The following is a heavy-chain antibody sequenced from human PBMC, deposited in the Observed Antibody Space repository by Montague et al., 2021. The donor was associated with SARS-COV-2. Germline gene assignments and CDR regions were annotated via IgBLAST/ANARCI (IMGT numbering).Heavy chain of an antibody. CDR2: INHSGST. V-gene: IGHV4-34*01. CDR1: GGSFSGYY. D-gene: IGHD3-16*01. J-gene: IGHJ4*02. Sequence: SETLSLTCAVSGGSFSGYYWSWIRQPPGKGLEWIGEINHSGSTNYNPSXXSRVTISVDTSKNQFSLKLSSVTAADTAVYYCARGSIPHLIRSPLDNSFDYWGQGTLVTVSS. CDR3: ARGSIPHLIRSPLDNSFDY.